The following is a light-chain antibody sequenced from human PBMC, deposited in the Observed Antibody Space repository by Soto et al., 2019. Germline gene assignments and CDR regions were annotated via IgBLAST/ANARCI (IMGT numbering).Light chain of an antibody. CDR3: QQYGSSPQT. CDR2: GSS. CDR1: QSVNSSY. V-gene: IGKV3-20*01. Sequence: EIVLTQSPGTLSLSPGQRATLSCRASQSVNSSYLAWFQQKPGQAPRLLIYGSSTRATGIPARFSGSGAGTDFTLTIRILEPEDFAVYYCQQYGSSPQTFGQGTKVEIK. J-gene: IGKJ1*01.